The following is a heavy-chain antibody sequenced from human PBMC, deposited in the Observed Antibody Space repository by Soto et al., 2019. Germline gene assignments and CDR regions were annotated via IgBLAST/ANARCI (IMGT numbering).Heavy chain of an antibody. D-gene: IGHD3-3*01. CDR2: INHSGST. CDR1: GVSFSCYY. J-gene: IGHJ5*02. Sequence: PSDPLSLTCAVYGVSFSCYYWSLLRQPPGKGLEWIGEINHSGSTNYNPSLKSRVTISVDTSKNQFSLKLSSVTAADTAVYYCARGDYDFWSGYLGFDPWGQGALVTVSS. V-gene: IGHV4-34*01. CDR3: ARGDYDFWSGYLGFDP.